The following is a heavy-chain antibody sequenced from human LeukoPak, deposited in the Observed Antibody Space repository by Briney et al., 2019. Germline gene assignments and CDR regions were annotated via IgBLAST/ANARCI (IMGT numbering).Heavy chain of an antibody. V-gene: IGHV3-30-3*01. J-gene: IGHJ3*02. CDR1: GFTFSSYA. CDR2: ISYDGSNK. CDR3: AREGMATLGAFDI. Sequence: GGSLRLSCAASGFTFSSYAMHWVRQAPGKGLEWAAVISYDGSNKYYADSVKGRFTISRDNSKNTPYLQMNSLRAEDTAVYYCAREGMATLGAFDIWGQGTMVTVSS. D-gene: IGHD5-24*01.